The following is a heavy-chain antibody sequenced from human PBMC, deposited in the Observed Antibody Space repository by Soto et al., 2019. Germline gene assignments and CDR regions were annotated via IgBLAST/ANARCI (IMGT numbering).Heavy chain of an antibody. J-gene: IGHJ4*02. D-gene: IGHD2-21*02. V-gene: IGHV1-46*01. CDR1: GYIFTSYY. CDR2: INPSGGTT. Sequence: QVQLAQSGTEVKKPGASVKVSCKTSGYIFTSYYIHWVRQAPGQGLEWMGIINPSGGTTTYAQKFQGRVTMTRDTSTSTVYMELSSLRSEDTAVYYCARGPPTAPDAYWGLGTLVTVSS. CDR3: ARGPPTAPDAY.